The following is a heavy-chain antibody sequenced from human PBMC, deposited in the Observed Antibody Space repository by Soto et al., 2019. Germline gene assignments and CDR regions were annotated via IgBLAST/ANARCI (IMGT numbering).Heavy chain of an antibody. J-gene: IGHJ4*02. CDR2: ISGSGGST. Sequence: EMQLLESGGGLVQPGGSLRLSCAASGFTFSSFAMSWVRQAPGKGLDWVSAISGSGGSTYSADSVKGRFTISRDNSKNTLYLQMNDLNTEDTAIYYCARGGEMGLNDYWGQGTPVTVS. CDR3: ARGGEMGLNDY. CDR1: GFTFSSFA. V-gene: IGHV3-23*01. D-gene: IGHD1-26*01.